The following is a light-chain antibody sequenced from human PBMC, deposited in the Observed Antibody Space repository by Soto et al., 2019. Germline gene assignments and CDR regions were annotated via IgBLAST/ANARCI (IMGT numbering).Light chain of an antibody. CDR2: EVS. J-gene: IGLJ1*01. V-gene: IGLV2-14*01. CDR1: SCDVGGYNY. Sequence: QSVLTQPASVSGSPGQSITISCTGTSCDVGGYNYVSWYQQHPGKAPKLMIYEVSHRPSGVSDRFSGSKSGNTASLTISGLQAEDEADYYCTAYTSSRTPDVFGTGTKLTVL. CDR3: TAYTSSRTPDV.